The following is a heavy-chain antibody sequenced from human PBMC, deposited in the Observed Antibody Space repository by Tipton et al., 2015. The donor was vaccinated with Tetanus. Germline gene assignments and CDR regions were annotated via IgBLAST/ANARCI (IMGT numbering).Heavy chain of an antibody. Sequence: TLSLTCTVSGGSVSSGSYYWSWIRQPPGKGLEWIGYMYHSGQAYYNSSLKSRVVILVDTSKNQFSLKLSSVTAADTAVYYCARYSIVATSNNWFDPWGQGTLVTVSS. J-gene: IGHJ5*02. V-gene: IGHV4-30-4*01. CDR1: GGSVSSGSYY. CDR2: MYHSGQA. D-gene: IGHD5-12*01. CDR3: ARYSIVATSNNWFDP.